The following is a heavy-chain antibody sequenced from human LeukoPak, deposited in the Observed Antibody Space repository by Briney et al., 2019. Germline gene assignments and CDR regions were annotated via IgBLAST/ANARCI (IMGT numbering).Heavy chain of an antibody. V-gene: IGHV4-34*01. D-gene: IGHD2-15*01. CDR2: INNIGST. CDR1: GGSFSSYY. Sequence: PSETLSLTCAVYGGSFSSYYWSWIRQPPGKGLEWIGAINNIGSTNYHPSLKSRVTISVDTSKNQFSLKLSSVTAADTAVYYCARGSNGGTLIYYFDYWGQGTLVTVSS. J-gene: IGHJ4*02. CDR3: ARGSNGGTLIYYFDY.